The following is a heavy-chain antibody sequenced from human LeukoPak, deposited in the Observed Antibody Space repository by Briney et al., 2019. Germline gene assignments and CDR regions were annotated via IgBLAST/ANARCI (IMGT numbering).Heavy chain of an antibody. D-gene: IGHD6-13*01. J-gene: IGHJ6*02. CDR2: IYPGDSDT. CDR3: ARHFSQQLSYYYYGMDV. CDR1: GYSSTSYW. V-gene: IGHV5-51*01. Sequence: GESLKISCKGSGYSSTSYWIGWVRQMPGKGLEWMGIIYPGDSDTRYSPSFQGQVTISADKSIGTAYLQWSSLKASDTAMYYCARHFSQQLSYYYYGMDVWGQGTTVTVSS.